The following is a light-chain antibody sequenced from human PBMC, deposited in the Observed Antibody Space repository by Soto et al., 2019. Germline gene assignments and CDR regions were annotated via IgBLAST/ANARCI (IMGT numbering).Light chain of an antibody. Sequence: EIVLTQSPGTLSLSPGERATLSCRASQTVNSDYLAWYQHRPGQAPRLLIYGAFSTAAGIPDRFSGRGSGTDFTLAISRLEPEDFAVYHWHHLSRSAIFTFGPATTVDIK. V-gene: IGKV3-20*01. CDR3: HHLSRSAIFT. CDR2: GAF. J-gene: IGKJ3*01. CDR1: QTVNSDY.